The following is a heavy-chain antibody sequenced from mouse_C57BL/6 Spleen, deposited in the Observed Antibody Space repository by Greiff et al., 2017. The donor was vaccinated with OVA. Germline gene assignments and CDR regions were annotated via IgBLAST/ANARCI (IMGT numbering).Heavy chain of an antibody. CDR2: IDPNSGGT. CDR1: GYTFTSYW. V-gene: IGHV1-72*01. CDR3: ARWAVVATDYFDY. J-gene: IGHJ2*01. Sequence: QVQLQQPGAELVKPGASVKLSCKASGYTFTSYWMHWVKPRPGRGLGGIGRIDPNSGGTKYNEKFKSKATLTVDKPSSTAYMQLSSLTSEDSAVYYGARWAVVATDYFDYWGQGTTLTVSS. D-gene: IGHD1-1*01.